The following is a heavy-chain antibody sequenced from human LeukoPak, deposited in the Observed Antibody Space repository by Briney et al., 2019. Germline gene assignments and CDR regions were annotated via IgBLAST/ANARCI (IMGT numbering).Heavy chain of an antibody. Sequence: ASVKVSCKASGYTFTGFYIHWVRQAPGQGLEWMGWINPNSGDTNYAQKFQGRVTMTRDTSISTAYMELSRLRSEDTAVYYCARDTGRGYILDYWGQGTLVTVSS. CDR2: INPNSGDT. CDR1: GYTFTGFY. D-gene: IGHD5-24*01. V-gene: IGHV1-2*02. CDR3: ARDTGRGYILDY. J-gene: IGHJ4*02.